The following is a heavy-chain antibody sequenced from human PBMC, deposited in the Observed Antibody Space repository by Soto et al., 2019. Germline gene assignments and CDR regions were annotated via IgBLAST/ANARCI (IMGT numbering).Heavy chain of an antibody. V-gene: IGHV4-34*01. CDR2: INHGGST. CDR3: ARGPEYYYGGSGYVDY. Sequence: LSLTCAVYGGSFSGYYWSWIRQPPGTGLEWIGEINHGGSTTYNPSLKSRVTISLDTSKNHFSLKLNSVTAADTSVYYCARGPEYYYGGSGYVDYWGQGTLVTVSS. D-gene: IGHD3-22*01. J-gene: IGHJ4*02. CDR1: GGSFSGYY.